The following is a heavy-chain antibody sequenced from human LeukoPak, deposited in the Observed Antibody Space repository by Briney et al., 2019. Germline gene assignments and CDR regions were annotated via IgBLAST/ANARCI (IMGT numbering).Heavy chain of an antibody. D-gene: IGHD2-2*02. CDR3: ARDTYIVLVPAAIPSWYYYMDV. CDR1: GYTFTSYG. CDR2: ISAYNGNT. Sequence: ASVKVSCKASGYTFTSYGISWVRQAPGQGLEWMGWISAYNGNTNYAQKLQGRVTMTTDTSTSTAYMELRSLRSDDTAVYYCARDTYIVLVPAAIPSWYYYMDVWGKGTTVTVSS. V-gene: IGHV1-18*01. J-gene: IGHJ6*03.